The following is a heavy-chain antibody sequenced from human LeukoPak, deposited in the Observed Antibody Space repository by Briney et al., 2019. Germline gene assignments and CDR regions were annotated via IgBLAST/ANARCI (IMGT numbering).Heavy chain of an antibody. V-gene: IGHV3-7*03. Sequence: GGSLRLSCAASGFTFSSYWMNWARQAPGKGLEWVANIKQDGSEKYYVDSVKGRFTISRDNAKNSLYLQMNSLRAEDTAVYYCASLDSSGYYSDLGWGQGTLVTVSS. CDR2: IKQDGSEK. CDR1: GFTFSSYW. D-gene: IGHD3-22*01. J-gene: IGHJ4*02. CDR3: ASLDSSGYYSDLG.